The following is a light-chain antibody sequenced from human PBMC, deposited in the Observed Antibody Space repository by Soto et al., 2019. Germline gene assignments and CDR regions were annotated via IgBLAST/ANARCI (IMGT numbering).Light chain of an antibody. CDR1: ISNIGSNT. V-gene: IGLV1-44*01. CDR3: AAWDDRLDVYV. Sequence: SVLTQPASSSGTPGQLVAISCSGSISNIGSNTVTWYQQLPGTAPKLLIYSTSQRSSGVPGRFSGSKSGASASLSISGLQSEDEADYYCAAWDDRLDVYVYGTGTKVTVL. CDR2: STS. J-gene: IGLJ1*01.